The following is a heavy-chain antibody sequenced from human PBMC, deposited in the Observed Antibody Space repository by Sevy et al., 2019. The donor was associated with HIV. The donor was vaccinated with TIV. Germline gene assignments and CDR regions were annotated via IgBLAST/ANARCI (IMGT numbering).Heavy chain of an antibody. D-gene: IGHD3-22*01. V-gene: IGHV3-9*01. J-gene: IGHJ5*02. CDR2: ISWNSGSI. Sequence: SGYLRLSCAASGFTFDDYAMHWVRQAPGKGLEWVSGISWNSGSIGYADSVKGRFTVSRDNAKNSLYLQMNSLRAEDTALYYSAKGHARQYYYDSSGSNWFDPWGQGTLVTVSS. CDR1: GFTFDDYA. CDR3: AKGHARQYYYDSSGSNWFDP.